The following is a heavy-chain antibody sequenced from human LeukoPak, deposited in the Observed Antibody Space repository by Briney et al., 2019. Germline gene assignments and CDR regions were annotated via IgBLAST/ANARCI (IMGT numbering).Heavy chain of an antibody. CDR1: GFTFSSYA. D-gene: IGHD3-10*01. CDR3: AKDLHYGSADY. V-gene: IGHV3-66*01. J-gene: IGHJ4*02. Sequence: PGGSLRLSCAASGFTFSSYAMSWVRQAPGMGLEWVSLIYSGGSTYYADSVKGRFAISRDNSKNALYLQMNSLRAEDTAVYYCAKDLHYGSADYWGQGTLVTVSS. CDR2: IYSGGST.